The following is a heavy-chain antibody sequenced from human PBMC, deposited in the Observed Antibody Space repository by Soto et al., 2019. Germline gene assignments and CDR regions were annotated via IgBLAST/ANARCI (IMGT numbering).Heavy chain of an antibody. CDR1: GFTSSSYW. V-gene: IGHV3-74*01. Sequence: EVQLVESGGGLVQPGGSLRLSCAASGFTSSSYWMHWVRQAPGKGLVWVSRISNDGTSTNYADSVKGRFTITRENAKKTVYLEMNRLRAEDTAVYYCARDWYYYDTSDHFSADAFDIWGQGTTVTVSS. CDR3: ARDWYYYDTSDHFSADAFDI. D-gene: IGHD3-22*01. J-gene: IGHJ3*02. CDR2: ISNDGTST.